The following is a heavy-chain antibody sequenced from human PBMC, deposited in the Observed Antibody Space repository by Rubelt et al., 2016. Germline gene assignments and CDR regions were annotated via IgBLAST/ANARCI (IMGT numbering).Heavy chain of an antibody. J-gene: IGHJ3*02. V-gene: IGHV4-34*01. CDR2: INHRGRT. D-gene: IGHD3-9*01. Sequence: QVQLQRWGAGLLKPSETLSLTCAVYGGSVSGYYWSWIRQPHGKGLEWIGEINHRGRTNYNPSLKSRVTISPDTSQNPFSLKLNSVTVADTDGYYCAGIGGSTIPLSAFDIWGQGTRVTVSS. CDR1: GGSVSGYY. CDR3: AGIGGSTIPLSAFDI.